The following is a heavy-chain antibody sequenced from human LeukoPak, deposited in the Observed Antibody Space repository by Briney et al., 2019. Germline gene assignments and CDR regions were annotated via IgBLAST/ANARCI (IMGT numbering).Heavy chain of an antibody. Sequence: GGSLRLSCAASGFTFSSYRMYWVRQAPGKGLVWVSLINSDGISTSYADSVKGRFTISRDNAKNTLYLQMNSLRAEDTAVYYCARRYCSGGSCYLDYWGQGTLVTVSS. D-gene: IGHD2-15*01. CDR2: INSDGIST. CDR3: ARRYCSGGSCYLDY. V-gene: IGHV3-74*01. CDR1: GFTFSSYR. J-gene: IGHJ4*02.